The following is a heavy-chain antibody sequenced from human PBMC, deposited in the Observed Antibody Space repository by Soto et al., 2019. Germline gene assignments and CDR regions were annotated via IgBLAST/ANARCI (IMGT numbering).Heavy chain of an antibody. CDR1: GGSFSGYY. CDR2: INHSGST. CDR3: ARGRGSGRNNLFDP. D-gene: IGHD3-10*01. Sequence: QVQLQQWGAGLLKPSETLSLTCAVYGGSFSGYYWSWIRQPPGKGLEWIGEINHSGSTNYNPSLKSRVSISVDTSKNQFSLKLSSVTAADTAVYYCARGRGSGRNNLFDPWGQGTLVTVSS. V-gene: IGHV4-34*01. J-gene: IGHJ5*02.